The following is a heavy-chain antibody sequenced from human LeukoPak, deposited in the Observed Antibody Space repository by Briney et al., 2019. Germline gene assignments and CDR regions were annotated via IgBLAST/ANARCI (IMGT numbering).Heavy chain of an antibody. J-gene: IGHJ4*02. CDR3: AKDDSAVGDFTLGY. D-gene: IGHD3-16*01. CDR2: ISGSGGST. V-gene: IGHV3-23*01. Sequence: GGSLRLSCAASGFTFSSYAMSWVRQAPGKGLEWVSAISGSGGSTYYADSVKGRFTISRDNSKNTLYLQMNSLRAEDTAVYYCAKDDSAVGDFTLGYWGQGTLVTVS. CDR1: GFTFSSYA.